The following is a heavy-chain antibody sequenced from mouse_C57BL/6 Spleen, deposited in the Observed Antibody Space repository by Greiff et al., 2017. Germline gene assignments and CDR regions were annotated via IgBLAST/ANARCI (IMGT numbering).Heavy chain of an antibody. Sequence: QVQLQQSGPELVKPGASVKISCKASGYAFSSSWMNWVKQRPGKGLEWIGRIYPGDGDTNYNGKFKGKATLTADKSSSTAYMQLSSLTSEDSAVYFCAGRWLLDFDYWGQGTTLTVSS. J-gene: IGHJ2*01. V-gene: IGHV1-82*01. D-gene: IGHD2-3*01. CDR3: AGRWLLDFDY. CDR2: IYPGDGDT. CDR1: GYAFSSSW.